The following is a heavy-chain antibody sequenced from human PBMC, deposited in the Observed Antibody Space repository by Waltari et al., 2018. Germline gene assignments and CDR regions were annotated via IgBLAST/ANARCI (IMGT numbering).Heavy chain of an antibody. CDR2: IYYSGST. CDR1: GGSISSSSYY. D-gene: IGHD6-19*01. Sequence: QLQLQESGPGLVKPSETLSLTCTVSGGSISSSSYYWGWIRQPPGKGLEWIGSIYYSGSTYYNPSLKSRVTISVDTSKNQFSLKLSSVTAADTAVYYCARDYAVAGLFDYWGQGTLVTVSS. J-gene: IGHJ4*02. CDR3: ARDYAVAGLFDY. V-gene: IGHV4-39*02.